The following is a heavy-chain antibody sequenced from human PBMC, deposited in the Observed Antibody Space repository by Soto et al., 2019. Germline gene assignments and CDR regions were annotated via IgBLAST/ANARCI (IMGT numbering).Heavy chain of an antibody. CDR2: IWYDGSNK. D-gene: IGHD6-19*01. CDR3: ASGLHSSGWYHKGMEV. J-gene: IGHJ6*01. V-gene: IGHV3-33*01. CDR1: GFTFSSYG. Sequence: QVQLVESGGGVVQPGRSLRLSCAASGFTFSSYGMHWVRQAPGKGLEWVAVIWYDGSNKYYADSVKGRFTIYRDNSKNTQNLQMNSATAEDKALYHCASGLHSSGWYHKGMEVWGQGITVTVSS.